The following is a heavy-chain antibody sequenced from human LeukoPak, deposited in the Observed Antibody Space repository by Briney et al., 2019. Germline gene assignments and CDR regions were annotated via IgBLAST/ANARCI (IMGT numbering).Heavy chain of an antibody. CDR1: GGTFSSYA. V-gene: IGHV1-69*01. CDR2: IIPIFGTA. D-gene: IGHD3-22*01. Sequence: ASVKVSCKASGGTFSSYAISWVRQAPGQGLEWMGGIIPIFGTANYAQKFQGRVTITADESTSTAYMELSSLRSEDTAVYYCAREPRPYYDSSGYYYVGYFQHWGQGTLVTVSS. CDR3: AREPRPYYDSSGYYYVGYFQH. J-gene: IGHJ1*01.